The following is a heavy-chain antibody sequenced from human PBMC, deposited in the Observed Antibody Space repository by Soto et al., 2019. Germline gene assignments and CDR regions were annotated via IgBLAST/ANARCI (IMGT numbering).Heavy chain of an antibody. J-gene: IGHJ5*02. D-gene: IGHD3-22*01. V-gene: IGHV4-59*01. CDR3: ARANEYYYDSSGYDNWFDP. Sequence: SETLSLTCTVSGGSISSYYWSWIRQPPGKGLEWIGYIYYSGSTNYNPSLKSRVTISVDTSKDQFSLKLSSVTAADTAVYYCARANEYYYDSSGYDNWFDPWGQGTLVTVSS. CDR1: GGSISSYY. CDR2: IYYSGST.